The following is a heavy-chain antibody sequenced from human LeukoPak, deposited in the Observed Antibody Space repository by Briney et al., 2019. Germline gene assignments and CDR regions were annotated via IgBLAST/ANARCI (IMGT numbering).Heavy chain of an antibody. CDR1: GFTFGDYA. D-gene: IGHD1-1*01. Sequence: GGSLRLSCTASGFTFGDYAMSWIRQAPGKGLEWVGFIRSKAYGETADYAASVKGRFTISRDDSKAIAYLQMNSLRTEDTAVYHCTRDRGAYNLYDYWGQGTLVTVSS. CDR3: TRDRGAYNLYDY. J-gene: IGHJ4*02. CDR2: IRSKAYGETA. V-gene: IGHV3-49*03.